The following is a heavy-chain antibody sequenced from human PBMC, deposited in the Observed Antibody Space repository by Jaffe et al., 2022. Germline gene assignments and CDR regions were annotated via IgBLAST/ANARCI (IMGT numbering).Heavy chain of an antibody. V-gene: IGHV3-7*05. Sequence: EVVLVESGGGLVQAGGSLRLSCAVSGFTFSRSWMSWIRQGPGRGLEWVANINDDGSETYYVDSVKGRFTISRDNAKNSLYLQMNSLRVEDTAVYSCARAGTPGSVDYWGQGTLVTVSS. CDR1: GFTFSRSW. CDR2: INDDGSET. J-gene: IGHJ4*02. D-gene: IGHD1-26*01. CDR3: ARAGTPGSVDY.